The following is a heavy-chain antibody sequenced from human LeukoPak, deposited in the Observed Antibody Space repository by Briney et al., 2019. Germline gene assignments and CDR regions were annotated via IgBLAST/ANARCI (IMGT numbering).Heavy chain of an antibody. CDR3: ARVVFSYYYDSSGYYSPIIDY. J-gene: IGHJ4*02. CDR2: ISAYNGNT. CDR1: GYTLTSYG. V-gene: IGHV1-18*01. Sequence: ASVKVSCKASGYTLTSYGISWVRQAPGQGLEWMGWISAYNGNTNYAQKLQGRVTMTTDTSTSTAYMELRSLRSDDTAVYYCARVVFSYYYDSSGYYSPIIDYWGQGTLVTVSS. D-gene: IGHD3-22*01.